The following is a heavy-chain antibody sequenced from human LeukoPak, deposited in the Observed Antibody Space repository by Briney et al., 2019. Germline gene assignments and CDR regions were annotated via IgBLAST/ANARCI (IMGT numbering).Heavy chain of an antibody. D-gene: IGHD3-9*01. CDR3: ARDLNYYFDY. Sequence: PSETLSLTCTVSGGSISSYYWSWIRQPPGKGLEWIGYIYYSGSTNYNPSLKSRVTISVDTSNNQFSLKLSSVTAAVTAVYYCARDLNYYFDYWGQGTLVTVSS. CDR2: IYYSGST. V-gene: IGHV4-59*01. J-gene: IGHJ4*02. CDR1: GGSISSYY.